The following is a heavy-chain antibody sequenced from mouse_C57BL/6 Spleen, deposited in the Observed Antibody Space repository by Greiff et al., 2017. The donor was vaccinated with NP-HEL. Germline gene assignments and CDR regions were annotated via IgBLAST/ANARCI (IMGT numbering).Heavy chain of an antibody. D-gene: IGHD3-3*01. J-gene: IGHJ1*03. CDR3: ARGSANPDWYFDV. CDR1: GFTFTDYY. CDR2: IRNKANGYTT. V-gene: IGHV7-3*01. Sequence: EVQRVESGGGLVQPGGSLSLSCAASGFTFTDYYMSWVRQPPGTALEWLGFIRNKANGYTTEYSASVKGRFTISRDNSQSILYLQMDALRAEDSATYYCARGSANPDWYFDVWGTGTTVTVSS.